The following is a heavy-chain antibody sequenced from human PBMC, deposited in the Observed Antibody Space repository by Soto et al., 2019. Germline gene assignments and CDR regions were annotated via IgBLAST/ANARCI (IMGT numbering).Heavy chain of an antibody. CDR1: GFTFNNYA. Sequence: GGSLRLSCSASGFTFNNYAMTWVRQIPGKGLESVSTISGSGGKIYYTDSVEGRFTISRDNSRSTLFLQMNGLRAEDTAIYYCAKDNGALISMVTVSTGYYDSWGQGTQVTVSS. CDR3: AKDNGALISMVTVSTGYYDS. D-gene: IGHD3-10*01. CDR2: ISGSGGKI. J-gene: IGHJ4*02. V-gene: IGHV3-23*01.